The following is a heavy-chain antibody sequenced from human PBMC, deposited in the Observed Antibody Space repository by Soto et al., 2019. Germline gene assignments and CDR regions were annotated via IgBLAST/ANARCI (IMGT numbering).Heavy chain of an antibody. CDR3: ARAPYGVRYFDY. Sequence: QVQLVESGGGLVKPGGSLRLSCAASGFIFSDYYMGWIRQAPGKGLEWVSYISSSGRTIYYADSVKGRFTISRDKAKNSLYLQMNSLRAEDTAVYYCARAPYGVRYFDYWGQGTLVTVSS. CDR2: ISSSGRTI. D-gene: IGHD4-17*01. J-gene: IGHJ4*02. CDR1: GFIFSDYY. V-gene: IGHV3-11*01.